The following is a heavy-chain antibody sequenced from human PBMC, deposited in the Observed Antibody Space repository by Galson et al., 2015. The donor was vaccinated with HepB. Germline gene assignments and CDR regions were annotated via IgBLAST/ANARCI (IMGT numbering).Heavy chain of an antibody. D-gene: IGHD6-13*01. CDR1: GYSFTSYW. CDR3: ARTKGSWYEREDNWFDP. Sequence: QSGAEVKKPGESPRISCKGSGYSFTSYWISWVRQMPGKGLEWMGRIDPSDSYTNYSPSFQGHVTISADKSISTAYLQWSSLKASDTAMYYCARTKGSWYEREDNWFDPWGQGTLVTVSS. V-gene: IGHV5-10-1*01. J-gene: IGHJ5*02. CDR2: IDPSDSYT.